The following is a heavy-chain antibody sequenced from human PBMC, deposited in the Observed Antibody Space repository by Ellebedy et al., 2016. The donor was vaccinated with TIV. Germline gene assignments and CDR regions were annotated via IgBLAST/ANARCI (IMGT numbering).Heavy chain of an antibody. Sequence: PGGSLRLSCTDSGFTVSSYWMQWVRQAPGKGLEWVANIKQDGSEEYYVDSVKGRCTISRDNAKKSLYLQMNSLRSEDTAVYYCARGSGWIIDYWGQGTLVTVSS. CDR2: IKQDGSEE. CDR1: GFTVSSYW. J-gene: IGHJ4*02. CDR3: ARGSGWIIDY. V-gene: IGHV3-7*04. D-gene: IGHD6-19*01.